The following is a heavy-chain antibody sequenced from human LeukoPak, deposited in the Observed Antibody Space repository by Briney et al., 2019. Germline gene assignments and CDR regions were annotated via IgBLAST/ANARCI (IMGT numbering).Heavy chain of an antibody. J-gene: IGHJ6*03. V-gene: IGHV4-59*12. D-gene: IGHD6-6*01. CDR3: ARGSSSSADGYYYYYMDV. CDR2: IYYSGST. Sequence: TSETLSLTCTVSGGSISSYYWSWIRQPPGKGLEWIGYIYYSGSTYYNPSLKSRVTISVDRSKNQFSLKLSSVTAADTAVYYCARGSSSSADGYYYYYMDVWGKGTTVTVSS. CDR1: GGSISSYY.